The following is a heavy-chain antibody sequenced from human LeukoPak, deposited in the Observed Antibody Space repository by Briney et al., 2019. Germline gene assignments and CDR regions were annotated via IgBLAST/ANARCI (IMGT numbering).Heavy chain of an antibody. CDR1: GFTFSSYA. V-gene: IGHV3-23*01. J-gene: IGHJ3*02. Sequence: GGSLRLSCAASGFTFSSYAMSWVRQAPGKGLEGVSAISGSGGSTYHADSVKGRFTISRDNSKNTLYLQMNSLRAEDTAVYYCAKDDYYYDSSGYYLGDAFDIWGQGTMVTVSS. CDR3: AKDDYYYDSSGYYLGDAFDI. D-gene: IGHD3-22*01. CDR2: ISGSGGST.